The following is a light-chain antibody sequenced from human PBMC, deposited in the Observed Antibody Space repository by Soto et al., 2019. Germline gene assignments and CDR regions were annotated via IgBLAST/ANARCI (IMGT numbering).Light chain of an antibody. CDR1: ESISNSY. J-gene: IGKJ1*01. CDR3: QQYGIYSTWT. V-gene: IGKV3-20*01. Sequence: NVRTHSADTMTLYPGERPTIKRKTSESISNSYLAGYQQKPGQAPRLLIYGASSRATGIPDRFSGSGSVLVFTLTISRVERVDFAVSCCQQYGIYSTWTFGQGTKVDI. CDR2: GAS.